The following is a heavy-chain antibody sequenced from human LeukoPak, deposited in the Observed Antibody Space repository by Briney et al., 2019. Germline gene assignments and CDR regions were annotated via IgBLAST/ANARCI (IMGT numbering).Heavy chain of an antibody. CDR3: AREFPYDSGLFYQPFDY. Sequence: ASVKVSCKASGYTFTSYGISWVRQAPGQGLEWMGWISAYNGNTNYAQKLQGRVTMTTDTSTSTAYMELRSLRSDDTAVYYCAREFPYDSGLFYQPFDYWAQEPLVTVS. J-gene: IGHJ4*02. D-gene: IGHD3-22*01. CDR1: GYTFTSYG. V-gene: IGHV1-18*01. CDR2: ISAYNGNT.